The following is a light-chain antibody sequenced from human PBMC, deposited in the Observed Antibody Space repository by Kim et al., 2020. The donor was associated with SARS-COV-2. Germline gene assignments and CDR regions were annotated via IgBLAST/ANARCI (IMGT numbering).Light chain of an antibody. Sequence: GQKVTSSCCGSSCNSGSNDVAWYQQLPGTAPKLLIYGNNQRPSGVPDRFSGSKSGTSATLAITGLQSGDEADYYCGAWDSGLNAGVFGTGTKVTVL. V-gene: IGLV1-51*01. J-gene: IGLJ1*01. CDR3: GAWDSGLNAGV. CDR2: GNN. CDR1: SCNSGSND.